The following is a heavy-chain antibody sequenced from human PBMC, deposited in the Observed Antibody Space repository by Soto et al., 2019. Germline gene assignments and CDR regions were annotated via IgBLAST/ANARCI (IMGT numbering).Heavy chain of an antibody. CDR1: GGSISSGDYY. CDR2: IYYSGST. V-gene: IGHV4-30-4*01. Sequence: QVQLQESGPGLVKPSQTLSLTCTVSGGSISSGDYYWSWIRQPPGKGLEWIGYIYYSGSTYYNPYLKSRVTISVDTSKNQFSLKLSSVTAADTAVYYCARERRVARYYYYGMDVWGQGTTVTVSS. CDR3: ARERRVARYYYYGMDV. J-gene: IGHJ6*02.